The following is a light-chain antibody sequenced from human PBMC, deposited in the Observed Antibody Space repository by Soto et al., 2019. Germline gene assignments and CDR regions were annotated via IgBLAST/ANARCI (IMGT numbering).Light chain of an antibody. V-gene: IGLV2-14*01. CDR3: SSYTSSSTLAV. Sequence: QSALTQPASVSGSPGQSITISCTGTSSDVGGYNYVSWYQQHPGKAPKLMIYDVSNRPSGVSNRFSGSKSGNTSSLTISGLQAEDEVDYCCSSYTSSSTLAVFGGGTKLTVL. CDR1: SSDVGGYNY. CDR2: DVS. J-gene: IGLJ2*01.